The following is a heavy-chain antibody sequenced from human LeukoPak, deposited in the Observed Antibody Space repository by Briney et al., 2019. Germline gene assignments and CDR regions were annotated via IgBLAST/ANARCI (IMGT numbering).Heavy chain of an antibody. D-gene: IGHD6-13*01. J-gene: IGHJ4*02. CDR2: IKSKTDGGTT. CDR1: GFTFSNAG. CDR3: TTAPGIAAAVGVDY. Sequence: PGGSLRLSCAASGFTFSNAGMSWVRQAPGKGLEWVGRIKSKTDGGTTDYAAPVKGRFTISRDDSKNTLYLQMNSLKTEDTAVYYCTTAPGIAAAVGVDYWGQGTLVTVSS. V-gene: IGHV3-15*01.